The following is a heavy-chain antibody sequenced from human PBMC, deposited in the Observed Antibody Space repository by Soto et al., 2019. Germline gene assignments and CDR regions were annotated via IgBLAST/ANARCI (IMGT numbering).Heavy chain of an antibody. CDR2: LNSDGSST. J-gene: IGHJ4*02. CDR3: AKEVSYYFDY. V-gene: IGHV3-74*01. CDR1: GFTFSSYW. Sequence: EVQLVESGGGLVQPGGSLRLSCAASGFTFSSYWMHWVRQAPGKGLVWVSRLNSDGSSTSYADFVKGRLTISRDNAKKTLYLQMNSLRAEDTAVYYCAKEVSYYFDYWGQGTLVTVSS.